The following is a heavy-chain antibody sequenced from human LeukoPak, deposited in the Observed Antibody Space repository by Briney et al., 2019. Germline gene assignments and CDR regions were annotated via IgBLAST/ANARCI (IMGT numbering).Heavy chain of an antibody. CDR2: INSDGSST. V-gene: IGHV3-74*01. D-gene: IGHD2-21*02. CDR1: GFTFSSYW. CDR3: AKDRRLMTDTAPPDY. J-gene: IGHJ4*02. Sequence: GGSLRLSCAASGFTFSSYWMHWVRHAPGKGLVWVSRINSDGSSTSYADSVKGRFTISRDNAKNTLYLQMNSLRAEDTAVYYCAKDRRLMTDTAPPDYWGQGTLVTVSS.